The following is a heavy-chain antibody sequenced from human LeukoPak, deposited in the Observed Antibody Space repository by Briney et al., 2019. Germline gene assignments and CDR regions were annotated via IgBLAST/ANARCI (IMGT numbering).Heavy chain of an antibody. Sequence: ASVTVSCKASGYTFTSYYMHWVRQAPGQGLEWMGLINPSGGGTSYAQKFQGRVTKTRDTSTSTVYMELSSLRSEDTAVYYCARGTRVAIVPAATPTFDYWGQGTLVTVSS. CDR2: INPSGGGT. CDR3: ARGTRVAIVPAATPTFDY. J-gene: IGHJ4*02. D-gene: IGHD2-2*01. CDR1: GYTFTSYY. V-gene: IGHV1-46*01.